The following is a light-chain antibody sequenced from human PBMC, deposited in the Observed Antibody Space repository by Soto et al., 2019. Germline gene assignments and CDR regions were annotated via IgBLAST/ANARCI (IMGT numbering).Light chain of an antibody. J-gene: IGKJ2*01. CDR1: QSISSY. CDR3: QQSYSTPPT. V-gene: IGKV1-39*01. CDR2: AAS. Sequence: DIQMTQSPSSLSGSVGDRVTITCRAGQSISSYLNWYQQKPGKAPKLLIYAASSLQSGVPSRFSGSGSGTDFTLTISSLQPEDFAAYYCQQSYSTPPTFGQGTKLEIK.